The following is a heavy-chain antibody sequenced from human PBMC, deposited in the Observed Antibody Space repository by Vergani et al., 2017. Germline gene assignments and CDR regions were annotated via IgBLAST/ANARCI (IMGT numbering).Heavy chain of an antibody. D-gene: IGHD5-24*01. CDR2: TWYEGNNN. Sequence: QVQLVESGGGVVQPGRSLSLACTPSSFKLGDYGMHWVRQAPGRGLEWVSMTWYEGNNNYYADSVQGRFTISKYISKNTLYLQMNSLRGDDTAVYYCARETRDTPSSLDYWGQGTLVTVSS. CDR1: SFKLGDYG. CDR3: ARETRDTPSSLDY. V-gene: IGHV3-33*01. J-gene: IGHJ4*02.